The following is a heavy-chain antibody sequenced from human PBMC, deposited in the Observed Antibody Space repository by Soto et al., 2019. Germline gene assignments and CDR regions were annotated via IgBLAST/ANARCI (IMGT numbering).Heavy chain of an antibody. Sequence: VSLRLSCEASGFVFTNFWMHWVRHVPGKGLVWVARIDTSGHSTNYAESVKGRFTISRDNAKNTVSLQMNSLRVEDTGVYYCAKDSWYFDLWSQGSQVTVSS. D-gene: IGHD6-13*01. CDR3: AKDSWYFDL. CDR2: IDTSGHST. CDR1: GFVFTNFW. J-gene: IGHJ4*02. V-gene: IGHV3-74*01.